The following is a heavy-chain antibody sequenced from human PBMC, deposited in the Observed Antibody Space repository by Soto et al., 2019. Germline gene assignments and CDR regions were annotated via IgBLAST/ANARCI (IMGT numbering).Heavy chain of an antibody. V-gene: IGHV2-5*02. CDR1: GFSLNTRGVG. D-gene: IGHD3-9*01. CDR2: ISWDGEK. CDR3: ADRRGDLLTGHYYFDY. J-gene: IGHJ4*02. Sequence: QITLKESGPTLVKPTQTLTLTCTFSGFSLNTRGVGVGWIRQPPGKALERLALISWDGEKRYRPSLNSRLTNTNDTPENQVVLTMTNMDPVDTATSYGADRRGDLLTGHYYFDYWGQGTLVTVSS.